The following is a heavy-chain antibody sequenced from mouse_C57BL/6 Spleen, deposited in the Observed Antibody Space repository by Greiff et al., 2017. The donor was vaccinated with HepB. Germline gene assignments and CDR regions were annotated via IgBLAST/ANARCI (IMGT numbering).Heavy chain of an antibody. CDR2: IYPGSGST. CDR1: GYTFTSYW. V-gene: IGHV1-55*01. D-gene: IGHD2-5*01. Sequence: QVQLKQPGAELVKPGASVKMSCKASGYTFTSYWITWVKQRPGQGLEWIGDIYPGSGSTNYNEKFKSKATLTVDTSSSTAYMQLSSLTSEDSAVYYCAYSNLWYFDVWGTGTTVTVSS. J-gene: IGHJ1*03. CDR3: AYSNLWYFDV.